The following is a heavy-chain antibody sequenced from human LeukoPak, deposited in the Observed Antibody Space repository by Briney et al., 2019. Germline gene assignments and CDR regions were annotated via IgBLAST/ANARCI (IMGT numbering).Heavy chain of an antibody. V-gene: IGHV3-7*04. D-gene: IGHD5-18*01. Sequence: PGGSLRLSCAASGFTFSSYWMNWVRQAPGKGLEWVANIKQDGSEKYYVDSVKGRFTISRDSARNSLYLQMNSLRAEDTAVYFCARGVDTRGCRYFDYWGQGTLVTVSS. J-gene: IGHJ4*02. CDR3: ARGVDTRGCRYFDY. CDR1: GFTFSSYW. CDR2: IKQDGSEK.